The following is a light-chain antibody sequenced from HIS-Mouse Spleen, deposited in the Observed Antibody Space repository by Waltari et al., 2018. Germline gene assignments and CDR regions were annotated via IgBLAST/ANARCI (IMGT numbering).Light chain of an antibody. CDR2: EDS. Sequence: SYELTPPPSVSVSPGQTARITCTGDALPTKYAYWYQQTAGQAPVLVIYEDSKRPSGIPERFSGSSSGTMATLTISGAQVEDEADYYCYSTDSSGNHRVFGGGTKLTVL. CDR3: YSTDSSGNHRV. CDR1: ALPTKY. V-gene: IGLV3-10*01. J-gene: IGLJ2*01.